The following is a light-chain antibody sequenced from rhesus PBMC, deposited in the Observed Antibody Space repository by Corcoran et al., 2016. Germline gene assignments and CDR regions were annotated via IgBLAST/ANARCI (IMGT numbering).Light chain of an antibody. CDR2: AAS. CDR1: QGISNW. Sequence: DIQMTQSPSSLSASVGDRVTITCQASQGISNWLAWYTQKPGKAPNLLIYAASSLQSGVPSRFSGSGSGTEFTLTISSLQPEDFATYNCHQHNSNPCSFGQGTKVEIE. J-gene: IGKJ2*01. CDR3: HQHNSNPCS. V-gene: IGKV1-33*02.